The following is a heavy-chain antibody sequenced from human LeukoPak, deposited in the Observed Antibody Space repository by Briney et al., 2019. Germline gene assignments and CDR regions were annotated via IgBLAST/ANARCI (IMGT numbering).Heavy chain of an antibody. J-gene: IGHJ6*03. D-gene: IGHD5-18*01. CDR1: GYTFTSYD. CDR3: ARGGYSYGYVYYYYYYDMDV. Sequence: ASVKVSCKASGYTFTSYDINWVRQATGQGLEWMGWMNPNSGNTGYAQKFQGRVTVTRNTSISTAYMELSSLRSEDTAVYYCARGGYSYGYVYYYYYYDMDVWGKGTTVTVSS. V-gene: IGHV1-8*01. CDR2: MNPNSGNT.